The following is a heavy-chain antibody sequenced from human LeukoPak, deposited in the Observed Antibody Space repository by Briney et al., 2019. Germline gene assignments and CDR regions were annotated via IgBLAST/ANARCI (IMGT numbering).Heavy chain of an antibody. CDR1: GSTFTNYG. Sequence: GASVKRCCTAAGSTFTNYGNAWVRHAPGQGIEWMGWLTGYQGGTKYAQDFQGRVTMTIDTSTSTAYLDLRSLRSDDTAIYFCARTDLGTITAGPFEYWGPGTLVAVSS. CDR2: LTGYQGGT. V-gene: IGHV1-18*01. CDR3: ARTDLGTITAGPFEY. J-gene: IGHJ4*02. D-gene: IGHD5-12*01.